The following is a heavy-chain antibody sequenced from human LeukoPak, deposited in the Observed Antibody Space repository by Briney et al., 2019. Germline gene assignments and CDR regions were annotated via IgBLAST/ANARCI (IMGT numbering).Heavy chain of an antibody. CDR1: GYTFTAYY. CDR3: ARVSSPLQYNWFDP. Sequence: VSVKVSCKASGYTFTAYYIHWVRQAPGQGLEWMGRINPNSGDTNYAQKFQGRVTMTRDTSISTAYMELSRLRSDDTAVYYCARVSSPLQYNWFDPWGQGTLVAVSS. D-gene: IGHD1-14*01. V-gene: IGHV1-2*06. J-gene: IGHJ5*02. CDR2: INPNSGDT.